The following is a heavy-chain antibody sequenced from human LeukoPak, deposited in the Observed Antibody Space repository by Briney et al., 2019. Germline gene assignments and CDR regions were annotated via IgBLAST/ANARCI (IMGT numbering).Heavy chain of an antibody. CDR1: GDSISGYY. D-gene: IGHD3-16*01. J-gene: IGHJ4*02. CDR2: VYHTGHT. CDR3: ARHRFGHLFDY. Sequence: PSETLSLTCTVSGDSISGYYWSWIWQPPGKGLEWIGYVYHTGHTHYSPSLKSRVTVSLDTSRNQVSLILSSVTAADTAVYYCARHRFGHLFDYWGQGTLVFVFS. V-gene: IGHV4-59*01.